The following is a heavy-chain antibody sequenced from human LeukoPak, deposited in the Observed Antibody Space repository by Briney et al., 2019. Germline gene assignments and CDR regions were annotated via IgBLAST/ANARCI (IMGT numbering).Heavy chain of an antibody. CDR3: ARESSYYYDSSGYYEGGDAFDI. V-gene: IGHV3-21*01. CDR2: ISSSSRYI. CDR1: GFTFSSYS. J-gene: IGHJ3*02. Sequence: AGGSLRLSCAASGFTFSSYSMHWVRQAPGKGLEWVSSISSSSRYIYYADSVKGRFTISRDNAKNSLYLQMNSLRVEDPAVYYCARESSYYYDSSGYYEGGDAFDIWGQGTMVTVAS. D-gene: IGHD3-22*01.